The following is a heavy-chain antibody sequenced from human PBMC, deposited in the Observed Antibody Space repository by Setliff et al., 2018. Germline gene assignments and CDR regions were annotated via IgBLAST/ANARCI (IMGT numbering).Heavy chain of an antibody. CDR2: ISHSGST. CDR1: GGSFNVYF. CDR3: ARDPGFHSGTWCLGD. Sequence: PSETLSLTCAVYGGSFNVYFWSWIRQPPGKGLEWIGEISHSGSTNYNPSLKSRVTMSVDKSKNQFSLNLTSVTAADTAVYYCARDPGFHSGTWCLGDWGQGTQVTVSS. J-gene: IGHJ4*02. V-gene: IGHV4-34*01. D-gene: IGHD2-8*01.